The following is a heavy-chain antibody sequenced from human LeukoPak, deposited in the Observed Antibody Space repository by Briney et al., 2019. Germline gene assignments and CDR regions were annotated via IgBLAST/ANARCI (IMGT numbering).Heavy chain of an antibody. J-gene: IGHJ1*01. Sequence: GGSLRLSCAASGFTISSYAMSWVRQAPGKGLEWVSAICGSGGSTYYADSVKGRFTISRANSKNTLYLQMNSLRAEDTAVYYCAKDSKAVAGTRYFQHWGQGTLVTVSS. CDR3: AKDSKAVAGTRYFQH. D-gene: IGHD6-19*01. V-gene: IGHV3-23*01. CDR2: ICGSGGST. CDR1: GFTISSYA.